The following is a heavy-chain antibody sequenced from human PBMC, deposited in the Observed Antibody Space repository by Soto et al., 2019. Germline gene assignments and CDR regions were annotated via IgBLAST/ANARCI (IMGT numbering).Heavy chain of an antibody. V-gene: IGHV1-24*01. CDR1: GYTLTELS. Sequence: ASVKVSCKVSGYTLTELSMHWVRQAPGKGLEWMGGFDPEDGETIYAQKFQGRVTMTEDTSTDTAYMELSSLRSEDTAVYYCAKDGYSSGYLGGFDTWGQGTLVTVSS. D-gene: IGHD3-22*01. CDR2: FDPEDGET. CDR3: AKDGYSSGYLGGFDT. J-gene: IGHJ5*02.